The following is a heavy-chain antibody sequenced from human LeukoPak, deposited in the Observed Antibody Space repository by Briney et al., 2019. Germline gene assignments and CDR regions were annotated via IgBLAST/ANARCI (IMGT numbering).Heavy chain of an antibody. Sequence: GGSLRLSCAASGFTVSSNYMSWVRQAPGKGLEWVSVIYSGGSTYYADSVKGRFTISRDNAKNSLYLQMNSLRAEDTALYYCAKGSQLVHYFDYWGQGTLVTVSS. D-gene: IGHD6-6*01. V-gene: IGHV3-53*05. J-gene: IGHJ4*02. CDR1: GFTVSSNY. CDR2: IYSGGST. CDR3: AKGSQLVHYFDY.